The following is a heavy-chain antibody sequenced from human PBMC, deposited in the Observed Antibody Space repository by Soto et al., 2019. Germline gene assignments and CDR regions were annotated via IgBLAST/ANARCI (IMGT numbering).Heavy chain of an antibody. V-gene: IGHV1-69*01. Sequence: QVQLVQSGAEVKKPGSSVKVSCKASGGTFSSYAISWVRQSPGQGLEWMGGIIPIFGTANYAQKFQGRVTITADESTSTAYMALSSLRAEDTAVYYCARDIVVVPAAMANYYYGMDVWGQGTTVTVSS. J-gene: IGHJ6*02. CDR3: ARDIVVVPAAMANYYYGMDV. CDR2: IIPIFGTA. CDR1: GGTFSSYA. D-gene: IGHD2-2*01.